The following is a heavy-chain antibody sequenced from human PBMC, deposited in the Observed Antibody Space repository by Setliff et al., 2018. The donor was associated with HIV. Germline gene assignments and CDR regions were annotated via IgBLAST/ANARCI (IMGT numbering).Heavy chain of an antibody. CDR3: ARASTALTYYGMDV. Sequence: EASVKVSCKASGYTFTSYGISWVRQAPGQGLEWMGWISAHNGNTNYAQKLQGRVTMTTDTSTSTAYMELRSLRSDDTAVYYCARASTALTYYGMDVWGQGTTVTVS. V-gene: IGHV1-18*01. J-gene: IGHJ6*02. CDR2: ISAHNGNT. CDR1: GYTFTSYG.